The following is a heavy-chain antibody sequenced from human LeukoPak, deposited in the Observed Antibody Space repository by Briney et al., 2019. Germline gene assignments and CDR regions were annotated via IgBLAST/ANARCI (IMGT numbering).Heavy chain of an antibody. Sequence: VGSLPVTRAACGLTFSTYGISWVRQAPGKGLEWVGRIRNKANSYATEYAASVKGRFTISRDDSKNSQYLQMNSLKTEDTAVYYCARDFQSGPLTYWGQGNLVTASS. D-gene: IGHD3-9*01. CDR3: ARDFQSGPLTY. J-gene: IGHJ4*02. V-gene: IGHV3-72*01. CDR2: IRNKANSYAT. CDR1: GLTFSTYG.